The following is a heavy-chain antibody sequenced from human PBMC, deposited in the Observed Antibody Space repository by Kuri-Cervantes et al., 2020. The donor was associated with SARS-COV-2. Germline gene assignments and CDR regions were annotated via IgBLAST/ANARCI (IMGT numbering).Heavy chain of an antibody. CDR3: ARGAFGVIVPTHYYYYMDV. Sequence: ASVKVSCKASGYTFTSYYMHWVRQAPGQGLEWMGIINPSGGSTSYAQKFQGRVTMTRDTSTSTVYMELSSLRSEDTAVYYCARGAFGVIVPTHYYYYMDVWGKGTTVTVSS. V-gene: IGHV1-46*01. D-gene: IGHD3-3*01. J-gene: IGHJ6*03. CDR2: INPSGGST. CDR1: GYTFTSYY.